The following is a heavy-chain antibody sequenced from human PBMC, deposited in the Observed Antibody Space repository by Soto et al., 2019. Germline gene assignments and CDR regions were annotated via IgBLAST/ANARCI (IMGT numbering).Heavy chain of an antibody. J-gene: IGHJ5*02. V-gene: IGHV3-23*01. CDR3: AKEVLGSMLFDP. CDR2: ISGSGGST. D-gene: IGHD3-10*02. CDR1: GFTFSSYA. Sequence: PGGSVRVSCAASGFTFSSYAMSWVRQAPGKGLEWVSAISGSGGSTYYADSVKGRFTISRDNSKNTLYLQMNSLRAEDTAVYYCAKEVLGSMLFDPRGQGTLAPVST.